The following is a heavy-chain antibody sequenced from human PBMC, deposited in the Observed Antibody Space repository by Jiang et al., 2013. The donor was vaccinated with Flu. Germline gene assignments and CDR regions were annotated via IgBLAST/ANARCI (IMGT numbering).Heavy chain of an antibody. Sequence: KPGSSVKVSCKASGGTFSSYAISWVRQAPGQGLEWMGGIIPIFGTANYAQKFQGRVTITADESTSTAYMELSSLRSEDTAVYYCARAGGMSYDFWSGHRGDTRSPTESWGQGTLVTVSS. CDR1: GGTFSSYA. CDR3: ARAGGMSYDFWSGHRGDTRSPTES. CDR2: IIPIFGTA. V-gene: IGHV1-69*01. D-gene: IGHD3-3*01. J-gene: IGHJ4*02.